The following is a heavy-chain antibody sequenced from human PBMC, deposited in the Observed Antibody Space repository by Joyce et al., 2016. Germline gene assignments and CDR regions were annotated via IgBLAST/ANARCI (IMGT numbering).Heavy chain of an antibody. CDR2: IKEDGSEK. CDR3: ATVRTDHIVSGTYSHYYYYGMDI. V-gene: IGHV3-7*01. Sequence: EVQLVESGGGLVQPGGSLSLSCIASGFVSSTFWMRWVRQAPGMGLQWLANIKEDGSEKYYVDSVKGRFAVSRDNTKNSLYLQINNLGAEDTAVYYCATVRTDHIVSGTYSHYYYYGMDIWGHGTTVTVSS. J-gene: IGHJ6*02. D-gene: IGHD3-10*01. CDR1: GFVSSTFW.